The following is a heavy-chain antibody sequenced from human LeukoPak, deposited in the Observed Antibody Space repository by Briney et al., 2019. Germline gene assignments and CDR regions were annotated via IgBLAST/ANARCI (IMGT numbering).Heavy chain of an antibody. CDR1: GFTFNSYS. D-gene: IGHD6-13*01. Sequence: GGSLRLSCAASGFTFNSYSMNWVRQAPGKGLEWVSSISSSSSYIYYADSVKGRFTISRDNAKNSLYLQMNSLRAEDTAVYYCARPLFHPDSSSWHPFDYWGQGTLVTVSS. J-gene: IGHJ4*02. CDR2: ISSSSSYI. V-gene: IGHV3-21*01. CDR3: ARPLFHPDSSSWHPFDY.